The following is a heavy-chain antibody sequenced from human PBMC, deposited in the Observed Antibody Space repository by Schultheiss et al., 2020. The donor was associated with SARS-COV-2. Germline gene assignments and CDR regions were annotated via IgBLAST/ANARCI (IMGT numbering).Heavy chain of an antibody. CDR2: INPSGGST. V-gene: IGHV1-46*01. D-gene: IGHD3-22*01. J-gene: IGHJ4*02. CDR3: ARDPRWHGMIVVVITPNSEDYFDY. CDR1: GYTFTGYY. Sequence: ASVKVSCKASGYTFTGYYMHWVRQAPGQGLEWMGIINPSGGSTSYAQKFQGRVTMTRDTSTSTVYMELSSLRSEDTAVYYCARDPRWHGMIVVVITPNSEDYFDYWGQGTLVTVSS.